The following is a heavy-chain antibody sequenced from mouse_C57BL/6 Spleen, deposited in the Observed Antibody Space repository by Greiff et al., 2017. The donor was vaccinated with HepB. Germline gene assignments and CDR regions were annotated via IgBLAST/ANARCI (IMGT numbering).Heavy chain of an antibody. D-gene: IGHD1-1*01. J-gene: IGHJ1*03. V-gene: IGHV1-82*01. Sequence: QVQLKQSGPELVKPGASVKISCKASGYAFSSSWMNWVKQRPGKGLEWIGRIYPGDGDTNYNGKFKGKATLTADKSSSTAYMQLSSLTSEDSAVYFCARSPYYYGSSYFLYWYFDVWGTGTTVTVSS. CDR1: GYAFSSSW. CDR2: IYPGDGDT. CDR3: ARSPYYYGSSYFLYWYFDV.